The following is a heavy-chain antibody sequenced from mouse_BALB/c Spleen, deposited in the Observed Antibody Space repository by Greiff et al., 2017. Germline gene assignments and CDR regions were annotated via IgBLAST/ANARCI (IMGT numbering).Heavy chain of an antibody. D-gene: IGHD1-1*01. CDR3: ARDDYGSSPWFAY. Sequence: VMLVESGPGLVAPSQSLSITCTASGFSLTSYGVHWVRQPPGKGLEWLGVIWAGGSTNYNSALMSRLSISKDNSKSQVFLKMNSLQTDDTAMYYCARDDYGSSPWFAYWGQGTLVTVSA. CDR2: IWAGGST. J-gene: IGHJ3*01. CDR1: GFSLTSYG. V-gene: IGHV2-9*02.